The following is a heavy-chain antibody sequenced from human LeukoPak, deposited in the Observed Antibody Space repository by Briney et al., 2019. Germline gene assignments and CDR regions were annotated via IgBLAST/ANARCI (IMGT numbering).Heavy chain of an antibody. J-gene: IGHJ4*02. Sequence: SETLSLACTVSGGSISSSSYYWGWIRQPPGKGLEWIGSIYYSGSTYYNPSLKSRVTISVDTSKNQFSLKLSSVTAADTAVYYCARMRGWFGELLSEYYFDYWGQGTLVTVSS. CDR3: ARMRGWFGELLSEYYFDY. D-gene: IGHD3-10*01. CDR1: GGSISSSSYY. V-gene: IGHV4-39*01. CDR2: IYYSGST.